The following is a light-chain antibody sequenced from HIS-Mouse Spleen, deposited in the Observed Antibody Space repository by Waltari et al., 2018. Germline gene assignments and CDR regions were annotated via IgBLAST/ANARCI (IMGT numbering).Light chain of an antibody. J-gene: IGKJ1*01. CDR2: AAS. Sequence: DTQVTQSPSFLSASVGDRVTITCRASQGISSYLARYQQKPGKAPKLRIYAASTLQSGVPSRFSGSGSGTEFTLTISSLQPEDFATYYCQQLNSYPPTFGHGTKVEIK. CDR3: QQLNSYPPT. V-gene: IGKV1-9*01. CDR1: QGISSY.